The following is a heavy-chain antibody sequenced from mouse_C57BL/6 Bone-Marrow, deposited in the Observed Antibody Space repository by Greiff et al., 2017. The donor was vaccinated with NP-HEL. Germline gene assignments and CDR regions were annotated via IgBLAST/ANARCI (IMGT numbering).Heavy chain of an antibody. CDR1: GYTFTDYE. CDR2: IDPETGGT. J-gene: IGHJ4*01. D-gene: IGHD3-2*02. CDR3: TREVDSSGYVRAMDY. V-gene: IGHV1-15*01. Sequence: QVQLQQSGAELVRPGASVTLSCKASGYTFTDYEMHWVKQTPVHGLEWIGAIDPETGGTAYNQKFKGKAILTADKSSSTAYMELRSLTSEDSAVYYGTREVDSSGYVRAMDYWGQGTSVTVSS.